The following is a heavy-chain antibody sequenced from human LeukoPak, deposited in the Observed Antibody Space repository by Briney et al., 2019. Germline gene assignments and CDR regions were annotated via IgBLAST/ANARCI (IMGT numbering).Heavy chain of an antibody. CDR2: ISYDGSNK. Sequence: PEGSLRLSCAASGFSFSSYAMHWVRQAPGKGLEWVAVISYDGSNKYHADSVKGRFTISRDNSKNTLYLQMNSLRAEDTAVYYCARDHYYDSSGSTSPDYWGQGTLVTVSS. CDR1: GFSFSSYA. CDR3: ARDHYYDSSGSTSPDY. V-gene: IGHV3-30*04. J-gene: IGHJ4*02. D-gene: IGHD3-22*01.